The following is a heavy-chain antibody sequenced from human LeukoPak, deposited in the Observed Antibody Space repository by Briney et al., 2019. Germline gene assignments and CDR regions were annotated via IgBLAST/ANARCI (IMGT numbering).Heavy chain of an antibody. CDR1: GGSFSGYY. CDR3: ARVSFGALDSSGWYVGANWFDP. D-gene: IGHD6-19*01. V-gene: IGHV4-34*01. J-gene: IGHJ5*02. CDR2: INHSGGT. Sequence: SETLSLTCAVYGGSFSGYYWSWIRQPPGKGLEWIGEINHSGGTNYNPSLKSRVTISVDTSKNQFSLKLSSVTAADTAVYYCARVSFGALDSSGWYVGANWFDPWGQGTLVTVSS.